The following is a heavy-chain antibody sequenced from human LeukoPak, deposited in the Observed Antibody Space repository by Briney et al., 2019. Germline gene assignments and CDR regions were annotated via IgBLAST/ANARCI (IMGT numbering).Heavy chain of an antibody. CDR3: ARVGSSWYNWFDP. CDR1: GYTFTSYD. V-gene: IGHV1-8*01. D-gene: IGHD6-13*01. CDR2: MNPNSGNT. J-gene: IGHJ5*02. Sequence: ASVKVSCKASGYTFTSYDINWVRQATGRGLEWMGWMNPNSGNTGYAQKFQGRVTMTRNTSISTAYMELSSLRSEDTAVYYCARVGSSWYNWFDPWGQGTLVTVSS.